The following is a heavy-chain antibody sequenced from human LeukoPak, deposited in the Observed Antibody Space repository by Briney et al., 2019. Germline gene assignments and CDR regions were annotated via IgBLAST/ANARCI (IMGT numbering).Heavy chain of an antibody. J-gene: IGHJ4*02. D-gene: IGHD1-14*01. Sequence: GGSLRLSCAASAFTFSTYAMHWVRQAPGKGLEWVAVILYDGNNKYYADSVSGRFTISRDNSKNTLYLQMNSLRPEDTAVYYCAKDRHPARTDAYYFEHWGQGTLVTVSS. CDR2: ILYDGNNK. CDR1: AFTFSTYA. CDR3: AKDRHPARTDAYYFEH. V-gene: IGHV3-30*18.